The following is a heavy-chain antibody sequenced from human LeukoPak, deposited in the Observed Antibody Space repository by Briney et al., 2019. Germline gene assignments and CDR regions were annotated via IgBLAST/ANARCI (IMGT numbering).Heavy chain of an antibody. CDR1: GFTFSDYY. J-gene: IGHJ4*02. V-gene: IGHV3-11*01. CDR3: ARDQSGYDILTGYPDY. CDR2: ISSSGSTI. Sequence: GGSLRLSCAASGFTFSDYYMSWVRQAPGKGLEWVSYISSSGSTIYYADSVKGRFTTSRDNAKNSLYLQMNSLRAEDTAVYYCARDQSGYDILTGYPDYWGQGTLVTVSS. D-gene: IGHD3-9*01.